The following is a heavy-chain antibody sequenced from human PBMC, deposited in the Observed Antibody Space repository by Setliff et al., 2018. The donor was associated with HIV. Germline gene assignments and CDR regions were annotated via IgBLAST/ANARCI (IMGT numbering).Heavy chain of an antibody. CDR3: AKSRSVVVPAATDY. Sequence: GGSLRLSCAASGFTFSNYGMHWVRQAPGKGLEWVAVIWYDGSNKDHADSVKGRFTISRDNSKNTLYLQMNSLSAEDTAVYYCAKSRSVVVPAATDYWGQGILVTVSS. D-gene: IGHD2-2*01. V-gene: IGHV3-33*06. CDR2: IWYDGSNK. J-gene: IGHJ4*02. CDR1: GFTFSNYG.